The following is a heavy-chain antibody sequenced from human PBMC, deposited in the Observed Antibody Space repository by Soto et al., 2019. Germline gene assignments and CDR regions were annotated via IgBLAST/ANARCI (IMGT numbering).Heavy chain of an antibody. V-gene: IGHV4-61*01. CDR2: IYYTGST. CDR3: ARAFCGGDCYSTGWFDP. CDR1: GASVRSGSKY. J-gene: IGHJ5*02. D-gene: IGHD2-21*02. Sequence: QVQLQESGPGLVKSSETLSLTCSVSGASVRSGSKYWSWIRQPPGKGLEWIGYIYYTGSTNYNPSLKSRVTISLDTSKNQFSLKLRSVTAADTAIYYCARAFCGGDCYSTGWFDPWGQGALVTVSS.